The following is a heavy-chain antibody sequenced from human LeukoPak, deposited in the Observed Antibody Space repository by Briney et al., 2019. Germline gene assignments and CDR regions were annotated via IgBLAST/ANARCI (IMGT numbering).Heavy chain of an antibody. CDR1: GFTFCDYY. CDR3: ARDNSVRDEAWWFNP. CDR2: ISSSGSTI. V-gene: IGHV3-11*01. D-gene: IGHD5-24*01. J-gene: IGHJ5*02. Sequence: GGSLRLSCAASGFTFCDYYMSWIRQAPGKGLEWVSYISSSGSTIYYADSVKGRFTISRDNAKNSLYLQMNSLRAEDTAVYYCARDNSVRDEAWWFNPWGQGTLVTVSS.